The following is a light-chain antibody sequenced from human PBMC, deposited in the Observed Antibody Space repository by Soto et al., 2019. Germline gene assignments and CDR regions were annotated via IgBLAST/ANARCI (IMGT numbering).Light chain of an antibody. V-gene: IGLV1-40*03. Sequence: QAVVTQPPSVSGSPGQRVTISCTGSSSTIGAGYDVHWYQQLPGTAPKRLIYGNSNRPSGVPDRFSGSKSGASAALPITGGEDADDDDYYCQSYYRSMSSPVFGTGTKLTVL. CDR1: SSTIGAGYD. CDR2: GNS. J-gene: IGLJ1*01. CDR3: QSYYRSMSSPV.